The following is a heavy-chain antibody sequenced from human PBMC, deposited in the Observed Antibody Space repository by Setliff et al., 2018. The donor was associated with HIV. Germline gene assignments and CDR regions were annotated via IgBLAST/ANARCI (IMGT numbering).Heavy chain of an antibody. Sequence: KPSETLSLTCAVSGSSISSGYFWGWVRQPPGKGLEWIANIHHSGNTYYNPSLKSRVTISVETSTNQFSLKLNSVTATDTAVYYCTREGPRITGTGGAFDTWGRGTMVTVSS. J-gene: IGHJ3*02. CDR1: GSSISSGYF. V-gene: IGHV4-38-2*02. CDR3: TREGPRITGTGGAFDT. CDR2: IHHSGNT. D-gene: IGHD1-20*01.